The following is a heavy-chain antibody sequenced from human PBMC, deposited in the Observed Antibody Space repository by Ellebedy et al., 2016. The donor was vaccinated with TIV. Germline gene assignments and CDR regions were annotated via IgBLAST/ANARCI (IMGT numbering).Heavy chain of an antibody. Sequence: SQTLSLTCAVSGGSPSDNYWTWIRQAPGKGLEWIGYLYYTGSTNYNPSLKRRVTISVNTPRNQFSLKLSSVTTADTAVYYCVSSASMDAFDLWGQGTMVTVSS. V-gene: IGHV4-59*01. D-gene: IGHD3-16*01. CDR2: LYYTGST. CDR3: VSSASMDAFDL. J-gene: IGHJ3*01. CDR1: GGSPSDNY.